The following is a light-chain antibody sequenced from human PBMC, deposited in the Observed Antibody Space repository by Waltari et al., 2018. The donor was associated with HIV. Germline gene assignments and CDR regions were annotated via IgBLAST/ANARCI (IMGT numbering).Light chain of an antibody. CDR2: KVS. CDR1: QSLLYSDGNTY. V-gene: IGKV2-30*01. CDR3: MQGTHWPRYT. Sequence: DVVMTQSPLSLPVTLGQPASISCRSSQSLLYSDGNTYLSWFQQRPGQSPRRLIYKVSNRDSGVPDRFSGSGSGTDFTLKISRVEAEDVGVYYCMQGTHWPRYTFGQGTKLEIK. J-gene: IGKJ2*01.